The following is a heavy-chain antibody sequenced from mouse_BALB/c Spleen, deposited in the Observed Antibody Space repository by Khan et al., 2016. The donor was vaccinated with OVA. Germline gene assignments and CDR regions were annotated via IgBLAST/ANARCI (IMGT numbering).Heavy chain of an antibody. CDR2: ISYSGST. CDR1: GYSITSNYA. CDR3: ARGNYYGYAMDY. V-gene: IGHV3-2*02. Sequence: DVQLQESGPGLVKPSQSLSLTCTVTGYSITSNYAWNWIRQFPGNKLEWMGYISYSGSTSYNPSLKSRISITRDTSKNQFFLQLISVTTEDTATYYCARGNYYGYAMDYWGQGTSVTVSS. D-gene: IGHD1-1*01. J-gene: IGHJ4*01.